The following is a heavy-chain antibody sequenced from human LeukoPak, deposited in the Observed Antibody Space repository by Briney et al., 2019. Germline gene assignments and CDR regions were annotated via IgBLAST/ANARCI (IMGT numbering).Heavy chain of an antibody. CDR3: AREGGDGYKDGYWYFDL. CDR2: IWYDGSNK. Sequence: PGGSLRLSCAASGFTFSSYGMHWVRQAPGKGLEWVAVIWYDGSNKYYADSVKGRFTISRDNSKNTLYLQMNRLRAEDTAVYCCAREGGDGYKDGYWYFDLWGRGTLVTVCS. CDR1: GFTFSSYG. J-gene: IGHJ2*01. V-gene: IGHV3-33*01. D-gene: IGHD5-24*01.